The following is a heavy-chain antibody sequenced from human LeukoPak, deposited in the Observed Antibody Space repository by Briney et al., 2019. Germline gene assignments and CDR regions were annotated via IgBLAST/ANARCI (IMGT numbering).Heavy chain of an antibody. CDR2: INHSGST. Sequence: SETLSLICSVSRGSISSSNYYWGWIRQPPGKGLEWIGEINHSGSTNYNPSLKSRVTISVDTSKNQFSLKLSSVTAADTAVYYCARGFPVLGFRITGTTSYYFDYWGQGTLVTVSS. D-gene: IGHD1-7*01. V-gene: IGHV4-39*07. CDR1: RGSISSSNYY. J-gene: IGHJ4*02. CDR3: ARGFPVLGFRITGTTSYYFDY.